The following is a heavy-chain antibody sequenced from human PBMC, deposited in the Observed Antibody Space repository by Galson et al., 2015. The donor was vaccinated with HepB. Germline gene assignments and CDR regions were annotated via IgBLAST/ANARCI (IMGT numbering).Heavy chain of an antibody. Sequence: SLRLSCAASGFTFSSYGMHWVRQAPGKGLEWVAVIWYDGSNKYYADSVKGRFTISRDNSKNTLYLQMNSLRAEDTAVYYCARDLAGVAPFDYWGQGTLVTVSS. J-gene: IGHJ4*02. V-gene: IGHV3-33*08. CDR2: IWYDGSNK. CDR3: ARDLAGVAPFDY. D-gene: IGHD3-16*01. CDR1: GFTFSSYG.